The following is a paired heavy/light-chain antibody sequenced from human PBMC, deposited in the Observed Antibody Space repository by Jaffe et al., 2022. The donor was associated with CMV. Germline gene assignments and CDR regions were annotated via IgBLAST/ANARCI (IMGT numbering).Light chain of an antibody. V-gene: IGLV2-14*03. CDR3: NSYTTSSIPGI. CDR2: DVS. CDR1: SSDVGAYNF. J-gene: IGLJ1*01. Sequence: QSALTQPASVSGSPGESITISCTGTSSDVGAYNFVSWYQQHPGKAPKLIIFDVSSRPSGVSSRFSGSKSGNTASLTISGLQSEDEADYYCNSYTTSSIPGIFGTGTKLTVV.
Heavy chain of an antibody. V-gene: IGHV3-23*01. D-gene: IGHD1-1*01. CDR2: LSSSGGIK. Sequence: LLESGGGLVQPGGSLRLSCVASGFTFGSYAMGWVRQAPGKGLQWVSALSSSGGIKYYADSVEGRFTISRDNSKNTLSLQMDSLRADDTAVYYCAKFSDNWYNYIDVWGTGTTVSVSS. CDR1: GFTFGSYA. J-gene: IGHJ6*03. CDR3: AKFSDNWYNYIDV.